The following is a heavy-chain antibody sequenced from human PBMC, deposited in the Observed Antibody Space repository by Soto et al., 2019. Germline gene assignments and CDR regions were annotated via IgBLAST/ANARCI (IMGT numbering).Heavy chain of an antibody. CDR3: AKVLSGAWFGELSDY. CDR1: GFTFSSYA. CDR2: ISGSGGST. V-gene: IGHV3-23*01. J-gene: IGHJ4*02. D-gene: IGHD3-10*01. Sequence: GGSLRLSCAASGFTFSSYAMSWVRQAPGKGLEWVSAISGSGGSTYYADSVKGRFTISRDNSKNTLYLQMNSLRAEDTAVYYCAKVLSGAWFGELSDYWGQGTLVTVSS.